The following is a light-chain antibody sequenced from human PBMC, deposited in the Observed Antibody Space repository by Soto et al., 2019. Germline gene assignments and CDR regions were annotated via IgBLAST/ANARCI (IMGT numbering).Light chain of an antibody. CDR2: GAS. CDR1: QSVGSK. Sequence: EIVMTQSPATLSVSQGERATLSCRASQSVGSKLAWYQQKPGQAPRLLIYGASTRAIGIPARFSGSGSGTEFTLTISSLQSEDCAVYYCQQYKNWPWTFGQGTKVDIK. V-gene: IGKV3-15*01. J-gene: IGKJ1*01. CDR3: QQYKNWPWT.